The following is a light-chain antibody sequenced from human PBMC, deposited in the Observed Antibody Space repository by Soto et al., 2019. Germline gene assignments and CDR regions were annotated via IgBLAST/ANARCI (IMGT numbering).Light chain of an antibody. CDR1: QSVSSSY. CDR2: DAS. J-gene: IGKJ1*01. Sequence: EIVLTQSPGTLSLSPGERTTLSCRASQSVSSSYLAWYQQKPGQAPRLLIYDASSRATGVPDRFSGSGSGTDFTLTISRLEPEDFAVYYCQQYGGLPRTFGQGTKVDI. CDR3: QQYGGLPRT. V-gene: IGKV3-20*01.